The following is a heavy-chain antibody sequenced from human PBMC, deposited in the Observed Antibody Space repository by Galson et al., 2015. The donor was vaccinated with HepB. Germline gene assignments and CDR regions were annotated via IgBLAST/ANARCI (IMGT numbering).Heavy chain of an antibody. CDR1: GFTVSNNH. V-gene: IGHV3-66*01. Sequence: SLRLSCAASGFTVSNNHMSWVRQAPGKGLEWVSVFYSGDNTYYADSVKGRFTISRDSSKNTLYLLMNSLRAEDTAVYYRARGGALDIWGRGTMVTVSS. CDR2: FYSGDNT. CDR3: ARGGALDI. J-gene: IGHJ3*02.